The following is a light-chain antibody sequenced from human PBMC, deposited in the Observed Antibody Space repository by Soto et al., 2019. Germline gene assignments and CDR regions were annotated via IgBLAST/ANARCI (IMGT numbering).Light chain of an antibody. CDR1: SSDVGGSDH. J-gene: IGLJ1*01. V-gene: IGLV2-14*03. CDR3: SSYTSTNILYV. Sequence: QSALTQPASVSGSPGQSITVSCTGTSSDVGGSDHVNWYQQHPGKAPKLMIFDVSNRPSGVSTRFSGSKSGNAASLTISGLQAEDEADYFCSSYTSTNILYVFGTGTKPTVL. CDR2: DVS.